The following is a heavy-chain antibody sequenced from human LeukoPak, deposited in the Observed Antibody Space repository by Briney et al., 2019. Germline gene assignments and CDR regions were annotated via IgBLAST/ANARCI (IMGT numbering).Heavy chain of an antibody. V-gene: IGHV1-3*01. Sequence: ASVKVSCKASGYTFTSYAMHWVRQAPGQRLEWMGWINAGNGNTKYSQKFQGRVTITRDTSASTAYMELSSLRSEDTAVYYCARGIVIVPAANPGIAAAGTRKAQFDYWGQGTLVTVSS. J-gene: IGHJ4*02. D-gene: IGHD6-13*01. CDR1: GYTFTSYA. CDR3: ARGIVIVPAANPGIAAAGTRKAQFDY. CDR2: INAGNGNT.